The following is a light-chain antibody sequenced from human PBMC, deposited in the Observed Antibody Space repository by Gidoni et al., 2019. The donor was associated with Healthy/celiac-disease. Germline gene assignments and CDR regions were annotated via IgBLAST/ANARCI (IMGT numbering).Light chain of an antibody. Sequence: QSVLTQPPSVSAAPGQKATISCSGSSSNIGHNYVSWYQQLPGTAPKLLIYDNNKRPSGIPDRFSGSESGTSATLGITGLQTGDEADYYCGAWDGSLSAGVVFGGGTKLTVL. V-gene: IGLV1-51*01. CDR3: GAWDGSLSAGVV. CDR2: DNN. CDR1: SSNIGHNY. J-gene: IGLJ2*01.